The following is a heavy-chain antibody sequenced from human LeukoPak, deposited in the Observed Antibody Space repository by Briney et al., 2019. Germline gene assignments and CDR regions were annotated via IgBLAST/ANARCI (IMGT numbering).Heavy chain of an antibody. J-gene: IGHJ4*02. V-gene: IGHV3-23*01. CDR3: AKDLQTWPRFPDY. CDR1: GFTFSSYA. Sequence: GGSLRLSCAASGFTFSSYAMSWVRQAPGKGLEWVSAISGSGGSTYYADSVKGRFTSSRDNPKNTLYLQMNGLRVEDTAVYYCAKDLQTWPRFPDYWGQGTLVTVSS. D-gene: IGHD5-12*01. CDR2: ISGSGGST.